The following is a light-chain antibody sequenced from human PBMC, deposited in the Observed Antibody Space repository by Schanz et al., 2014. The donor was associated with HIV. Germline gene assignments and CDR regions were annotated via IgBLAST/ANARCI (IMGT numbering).Light chain of an antibody. V-gene: IGLV2-14*02. CDR2: DVS. CDR3: QSYDSSLSGYV. CDR1: SSDVGSYNL. Sequence: QSALTQPASVSGSPGQSITISCTGTSSDVGSYNLVSWYQQHPGKAPKLMIYDVSDRPSGVSNRFSGSKSDTSGSLAITGLQADDEADYFCQSYDSSLSGYVFGPGTKLTVL. J-gene: IGLJ1*01.